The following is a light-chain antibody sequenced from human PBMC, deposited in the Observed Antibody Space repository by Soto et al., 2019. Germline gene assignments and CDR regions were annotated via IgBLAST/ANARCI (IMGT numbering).Light chain of an antibody. J-gene: IGKJ3*01. V-gene: IGKV3-20*01. Sequence: EIVLTQSPGTLSLSPGGRAILSCRVSQSVSSSYLAWYLQKPGQAPRLLIYGASSRATGIPDRFSGSGSGTDFTLTISRLEPEDFAVYYCQQYGSSPLFTFGPGTKVDIK. CDR2: GAS. CDR3: QQYGSSPLFT. CDR1: QSVSSSY.